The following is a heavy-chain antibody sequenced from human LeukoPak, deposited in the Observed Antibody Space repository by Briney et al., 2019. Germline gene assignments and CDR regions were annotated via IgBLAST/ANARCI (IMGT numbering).Heavy chain of an antibody. Sequence: GGSLTVSCAASGYTFTSYAMSWVRQAPGKGLEWVSLIGTGGRTYYTDSVKGRFTISRDNSKNTLYLQMDSLRADDTAVYYCAKKSPRGYYEHWGHGNLCTVSS. CDR2: IGTGGRT. J-gene: IGHJ4*01. D-gene: IGHD3-3*01. V-gene: IGHV3-23*01. CDR1: GYTFTSYA. CDR3: AKKSPRGYYEH.